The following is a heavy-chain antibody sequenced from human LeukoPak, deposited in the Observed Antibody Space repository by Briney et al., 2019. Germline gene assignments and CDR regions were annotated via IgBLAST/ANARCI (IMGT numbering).Heavy chain of an antibody. CDR1: GGSISSSSYY. D-gene: IGHD3-22*01. J-gene: IGHJ4*02. Sequence: SETLSLTCTVSGGSISSSSYYWGWIRQPPGKGLEWIGSIYYSGSTYYNPSLKSRVTISVDTSKNQFSLKLSSVTAADTAVYYCAREGLRGYYYDSSGYYPYDYWGQGTLVTVSS. CDR3: AREGLRGYYYDSSGYYPYDY. V-gene: IGHV4-39*02. CDR2: IYYSGST.